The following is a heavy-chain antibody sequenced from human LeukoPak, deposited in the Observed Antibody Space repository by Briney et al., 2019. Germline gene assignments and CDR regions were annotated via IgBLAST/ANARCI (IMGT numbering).Heavy chain of an antibody. CDR2: IKQDGSEK. J-gene: IGHJ4*02. Sequence: GGSLRLSCAASGFTFSSYWMSWVRQAPGKGLEWVANIKQDGSEKYYVDSVKGRFTISRDNAKNSLYLQMNSLRVEDTATYYCARDRWRSGVYEGDFDYWGQGTLVTVSS. D-gene: IGHD5/OR15-5a*01. CDR3: ARDRWRSGVYEGDFDY. CDR1: GFTFSSYW. V-gene: IGHV3-7*01.